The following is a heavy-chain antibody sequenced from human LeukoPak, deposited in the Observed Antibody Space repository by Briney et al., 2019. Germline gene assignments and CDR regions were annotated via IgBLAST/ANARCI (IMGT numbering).Heavy chain of an antibody. V-gene: IGHV5-51*01. J-gene: IGHJ4*02. CDR3: ALPLGRGLTGTFDY. CDR2: IYPDDSDT. CDR1: GYSFTSYW. Sequence: PGEALKISCKGSGYSFTSYWIGWVRQMPGKGLEWMGIIYPDDSDTRYSPSFQGQVTISADKSLSTAYLQWSRLKASDPAMYYCALPLGRGLTGTFDYWAREPWSPSPQ. D-gene: IGHD7-27*01.